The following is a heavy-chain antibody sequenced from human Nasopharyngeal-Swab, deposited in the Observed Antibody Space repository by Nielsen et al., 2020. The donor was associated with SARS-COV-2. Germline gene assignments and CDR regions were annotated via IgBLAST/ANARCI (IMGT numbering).Heavy chain of an antibody. Sequence: ASVKVSCKASGYTFITYDINWVRQAPGQGLEWMGWMNPNRGNTGYAQKLQGRVTKTRNTSISTAYMELSSLISDDTAVYYCARSYSSGWLRGNWFDPWGQGTLVTVSS. CDR2: MNPNRGNT. J-gene: IGHJ5*02. CDR1: GYTFITYD. V-gene: IGHV1-8*01. D-gene: IGHD6-19*01. CDR3: ARSYSSGWLRGNWFDP.